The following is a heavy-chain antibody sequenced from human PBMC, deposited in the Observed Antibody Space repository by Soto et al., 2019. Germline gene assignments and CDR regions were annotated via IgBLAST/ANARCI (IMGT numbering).Heavy chain of an antibody. D-gene: IGHD2-15*01. J-gene: IGHJ5*02. CDR2: IYYSGST. V-gene: IGHV4-39*01. CDR3: ARHIVVVVAATPDWFDP. Sequence: QLQLQESGPGLVEPSETLSLTCTVSGGSISSSSYYWGWIRQPPGKGLEWIGSIYYSGSTYYNPSLKSRVTISVDTSKNQFSLKLSSVTAADTAVYYCARHIVVVVAATPDWFDPWGQGTLVTVSS. CDR1: GGSISSSSYY.